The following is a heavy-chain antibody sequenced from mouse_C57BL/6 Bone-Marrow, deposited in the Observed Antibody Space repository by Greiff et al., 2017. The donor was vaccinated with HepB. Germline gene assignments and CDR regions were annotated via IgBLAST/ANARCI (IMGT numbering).Heavy chain of an antibody. CDR2: INPNNGGT. J-gene: IGHJ1*03. Sequence: EVQLQQSGPELVKPGASVKMSCKASGYTFTDYNMHWVKQSHGKRLEWIGYINPNNGGTSHNQKFKGKATLTVNKSSSTAYMELRSLTSEDSAVYYCARPFYYGSSYWYFDVWGTGTTVTVSS. CDR1: GYTFTDYN. CDR3: ARPFYYGSSYWYFDV. D-gene: IGHD1-1*01. V-gene: IGHV1-22*01.